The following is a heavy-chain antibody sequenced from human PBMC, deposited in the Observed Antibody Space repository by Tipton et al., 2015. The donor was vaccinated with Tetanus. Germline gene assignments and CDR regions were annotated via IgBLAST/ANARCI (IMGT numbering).Heavy chain of an antibody. J-gene: IGHJ4*02. CDR3: ARDQARGARGWNYFDY. V-gene: IGHV4-31*03. CDR1: GGSLSSGGYY. CDR2: IYYSGGT. D-gene: IGHD1-26*01. Sequence: TLSLTCPVSGGSLSSGGYYWSWIRQHPGKGLEWIGDIYYSGGTYYNPSPKSRVTISVDTSKNQFSLKLNSVTAADTAVYYCARDQARGARGWNYFDYWGQGTLVTVSS.